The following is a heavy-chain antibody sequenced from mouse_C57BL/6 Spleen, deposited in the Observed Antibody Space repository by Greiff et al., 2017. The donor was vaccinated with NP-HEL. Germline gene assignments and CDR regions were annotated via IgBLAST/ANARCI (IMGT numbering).Heavy chain of an antibody. V-gene: IGHV1-7*01. CDR1: GYTFTSYW. J-gene: IGHJ4*01. CDR3: ARGDYDYDDAMDY. CDR2: INPSSGYT. D-gene: IGHD2-4*01. Sequence: VQLQQSGAELAKPGASVKLSCKASGYTFTSYWMHWVKQRPGQGLEWIGYINPSSGYTKYKQKFKDKATLTADKSSSTAYMQLSSLTYEDSAVYYCARGDYDYDDAMDYWGQGTSVTVSS.